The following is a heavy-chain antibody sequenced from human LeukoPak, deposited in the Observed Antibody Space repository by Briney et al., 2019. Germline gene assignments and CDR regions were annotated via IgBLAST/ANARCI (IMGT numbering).Heavy chain of an antibody. J-gene: IGHJ4*02. CDR1: GFTFSDYY. D-gene: IGHD6-6*01. Sequence: GGSLRLSCAGSGFTFSDYYMNWVRQAPGKGLEWVSYISDVGTTTHYADSVKGRFTISGDNAKNSLYLQMNSLRAEDTAVYYCVSRIAARPDYWGRGTLVTVSS. V-gene: IGHV3-11*04. CDR2: ISDVGTTT. CDR3: VSRIAARPDY.